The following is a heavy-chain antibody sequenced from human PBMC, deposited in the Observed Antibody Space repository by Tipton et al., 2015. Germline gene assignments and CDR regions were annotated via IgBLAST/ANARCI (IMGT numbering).Heavy chain of an antibody. CDR3: ARDLEHGMDV. CDR2: IYYSGST. V-gene: IGHV4-59*01. CDR1: GGSISRYY. Sequence: LRLSCTVSGGSISRYYWSWIRQAPGGGLEWIGYIYYSGSTNYNPSLKSRVAISVDTSKNQFSLTLKSVTAADTAVYYCARDLEHGMDVWGQGTTVTVSS. J-gene: IGHJ6*02. D-gene: IGHD5-24*01.